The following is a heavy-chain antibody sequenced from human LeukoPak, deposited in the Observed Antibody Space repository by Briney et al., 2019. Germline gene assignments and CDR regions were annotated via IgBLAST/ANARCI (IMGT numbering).Heavy chain of an antibody. J-gene: IGHJ4*02. Sequence: PGGSLRLSCAASGFTFSNSWLHWVRQAPGKGLEWVAVIWYDGSNKYYADSVKGRFTISRDNSKNTLYLQMNSLRAEDTAVYYCARAVAGPGGDYWGQGTLVTVSS. CDR3: ARAVAGPGGDY. CDR2: IWYDGSNK. D-gene: IGHD6-19*01. V-gene: IGHV3-33*08. CDR1: GFTFSNSW.